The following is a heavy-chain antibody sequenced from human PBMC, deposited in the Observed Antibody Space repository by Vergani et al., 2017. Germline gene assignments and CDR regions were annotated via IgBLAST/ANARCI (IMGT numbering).Heavy chain of an antibody. V-gene: IGHV4-61*02. CDR3: ASGKYYSDSTSHFRGRYFDV. J-gene: IGHJ2*01. CDR2: IYNSGNG. Sequence: QVQLQESGPGLVKPSQTLSLTCTVSGASINNDFYYWHWIRQPAGKGLEWIGSIYNSGNGDSSSSLKSRVTISADTSKNQFSLRLTSVTAADTAVYYCASGKYYSDSTSHFRGRYFDVWGRGTLVTVPS. CDR1: GASINNDFYY. D-gene: IGHD3-16*01.